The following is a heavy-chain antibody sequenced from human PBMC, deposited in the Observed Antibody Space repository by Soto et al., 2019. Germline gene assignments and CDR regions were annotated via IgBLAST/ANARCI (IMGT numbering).Heavy chain of an antibody. CDR1: GFTFSSYG. J-gene: IGHJ6*02. D-gene: IGHD6-19*01. Sequence: QVQLVESGGGVVQPGRSLRLSCAASGFTFSSYGMHWVRQAPGKGLEWVAVIWYDGSNKYYADYVKGRFTISRDNSKNTLYLQMNSLRAEDTAVYYCARDRIAVDPDIYYYYGMDVWGQGTTVTVSS. CDR3: ARDRIAVDPDIYYYYGMDV. V-gene: IGHV3-33*01. CDR2: IWYDGSNK.